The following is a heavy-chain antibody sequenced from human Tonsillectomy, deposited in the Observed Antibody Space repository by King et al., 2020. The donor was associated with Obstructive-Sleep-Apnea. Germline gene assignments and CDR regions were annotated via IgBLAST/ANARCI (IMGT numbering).Heavy chain of an antibody. CDR2: INWNSGNL. J-gene: IGHJ3*02. V-gene: IGHV3-9*01. Sequence: QLVQSGGGLVQPGRSLRLSCAASGFSFDDYAMHWVRQTPGKGLEWVSGINWNSGNLGYADSVKGRFTISRDNAKNSLYLQMNSLRAEDTALYYCVKDRAWGVPDAFDIWGQGTMVTVSS. CDR1: GFSFDDYA. D-gene: IGHD3-16*01. CDR3: VKDRAWGVPDAFDI.